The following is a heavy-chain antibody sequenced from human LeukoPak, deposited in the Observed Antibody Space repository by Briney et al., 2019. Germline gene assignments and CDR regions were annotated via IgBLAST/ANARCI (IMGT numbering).Heavy chain of an antibody. J-gene: IGHJ5*02. D-gene: IGHD7-27*01. V-gene: IGHV3-33*01. Sequence: GGSLRLSCVASGITFSSFGMHRVRQAPGKGLKWVAFIWYDGSNEYYADSVKGRFTIFRDNSKNTLYLQMNSLRGDDTAVYYCARDSPLTAGPFDPWGQGTLVTVSS. CDR3: ARDSPLTAGPFDP. CDR2: IWYDGSNE. CDR1: GITFSSFG.